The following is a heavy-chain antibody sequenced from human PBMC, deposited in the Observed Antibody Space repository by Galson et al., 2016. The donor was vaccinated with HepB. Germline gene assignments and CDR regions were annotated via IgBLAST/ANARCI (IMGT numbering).Heavy chain of an antibody. D-gene: IGHD2-2*02. V-gene: IGHV3-48*02. CDR3: ARDRRKYPFDY. Sequence: SLRLSCAASGFTFSRYSMNWVRQAPGKGLEWISYISSSSTTLYYADSVKGRFTTSRDNAKNSLYLQMNSLGDEDTAVYYCARDRRKYPFDYWGQGTLVTVSS. CDR1: GFTFSRYS. CDR2: ISSSSTTL. J-gene: IGHJ4*02.